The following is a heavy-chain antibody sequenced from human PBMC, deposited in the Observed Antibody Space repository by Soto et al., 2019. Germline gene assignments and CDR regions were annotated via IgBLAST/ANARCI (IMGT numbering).Heavy chain of an antibody. J-gene: IGHJ5*02. CDR3: ARDVYSGSGSYYLWFDP. V-gene: IGHV4-34*01. Sequence: LSLTCAVYGGSFSDYFWTWIRQPPGKGLEWIGEINHSGSTNFNPSLKSRVAISADTSRNQFSLRVTSVTAADTAVYYCARDVYSGSGSYYLWFDPWGQGTLVTVSS. CDR2: INHSGST. D-gene: IGHD3-10*01. CDR1: GGSFSDYF.